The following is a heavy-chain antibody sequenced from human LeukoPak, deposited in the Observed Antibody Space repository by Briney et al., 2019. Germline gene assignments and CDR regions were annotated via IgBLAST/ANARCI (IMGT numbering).Heavy chain of an antibody. V-gene: IGHV4-30-2*01. D-gene: IGHD3-10*01. Sequence: PSQTLSLTCAVSGGSISSGDYSWSWIRQPPGKGLEWIGYMYHGGSTYYNPSLKSRVTISVDRSKNQFSLKLSSVTAADTAVYYCARGDYYGSGSSLDVWGKGTTVTVSS. J-gene: IGHJ6*04. CDR3: ARGDYYGSGSSLDV. CDR1: GGSISSGDYS. CDR2: MYHGGST.